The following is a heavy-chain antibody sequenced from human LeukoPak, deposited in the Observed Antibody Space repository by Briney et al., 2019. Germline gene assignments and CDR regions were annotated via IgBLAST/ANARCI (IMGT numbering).Heavy chain of an antibody. V-gene: IGHV1-69*04. CDR3: ARDGYNYVSLFDY. D-gene: IGHD5-24*01. Sequence: ASVKVSCKASGGTFSSYAISWVRQAPGQGLEWMGRIIPILGIANYAQKFQGRVTITADNSTSTAYMELSSLRSEDTAVYYCARDGYNYVSLFDYWGQGTLVTVSS. J-gene: IGHJ4*02. CDR2: IIPILGIA. CDR1: GGTFSSYA.